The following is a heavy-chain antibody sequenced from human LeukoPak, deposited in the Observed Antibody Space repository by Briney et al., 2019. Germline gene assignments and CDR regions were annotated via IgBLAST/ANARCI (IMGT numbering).Heavy chain of an antibody. CDR3: TSEKWFGELPGYYYYYYMDV. CDR2: IKQDGSEK. J-gene: IGHJ6*03. Sequence: GGSLRLSCAASGFTFSSYWMSWVRQAPGKGLEWVANIKQDGSEKYYVDSVKGRFTISRDNAKNSLYLQMNSLKTEDTAVYYCTSEKWFGELPGYYYYYYMDVWGKGTTVTVSS. V-gene: IGHV3-7*03. D-gene: IGHD3-10*01. CDR1: GFTFSSYW.